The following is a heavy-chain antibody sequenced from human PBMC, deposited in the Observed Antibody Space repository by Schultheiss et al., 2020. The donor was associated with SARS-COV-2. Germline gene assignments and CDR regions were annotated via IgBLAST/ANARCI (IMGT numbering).Heavy chain of an antibody. CDR3: ARFDYGGNSYFDY. J-gene: IGHJ4*02. Sequence: SETLSLTCTVSGGSISSGGYYWSWIRQHPGKGLEWIGYIYYSGSTYYNPSLKSLVTISVDTSKNQFSVKLSSVTAADTAVYYCARFDYGGNSYFDYWGQGTLVTVSS. D-gene: IGHD4-23*01. V-gene: IGHV4-31*01. CDR1: GGSISSGGYY. CDR2: IYYSGST.